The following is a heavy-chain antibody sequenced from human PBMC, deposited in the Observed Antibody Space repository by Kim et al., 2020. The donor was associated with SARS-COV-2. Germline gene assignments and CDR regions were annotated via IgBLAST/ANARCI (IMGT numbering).Heavy chain of an antibody. CDR3: ARQASSDNFYCMDV. J-gene: IGHJ6*02. V-gene: IGHV3-48*03. CDR1: AFTFSSYE. D-gene: IGHD6-19*01. Sequence: GGSLRLSCTASAFTFSSYEMNWVRQAPGKGLEWVSYISSTGDTIYYADSVKGRFTISRDKVKKSLYLQMNSLRAEDTAVYHCARQASSDNFYCMDVWGQGTPVTVSS. CDR2: ISSTGDTI.